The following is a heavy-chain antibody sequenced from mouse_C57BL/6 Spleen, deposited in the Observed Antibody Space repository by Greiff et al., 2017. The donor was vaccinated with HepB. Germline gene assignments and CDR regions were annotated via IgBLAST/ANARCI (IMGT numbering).Heavy chain of an antibody. D-gene: IGHD2-4*01. Sequence: EVQLQQSGPELVKPGASVKISCKASGYTFTDYYMNWVKQSHGKSLEWIGDINPNNGGTSYNQKFKGKATLTVDKSSSTAYMELRSLTSEDSAVYYWARKGDDYPWFAYWGQGTLVTVSA. CDR2: INPNNGGT. J-gene: IGHJ3*01. V-gene: IGHV1-26*01. CDR1: GYTFTDYY. CDR3: ARKGDDYPWFAY.